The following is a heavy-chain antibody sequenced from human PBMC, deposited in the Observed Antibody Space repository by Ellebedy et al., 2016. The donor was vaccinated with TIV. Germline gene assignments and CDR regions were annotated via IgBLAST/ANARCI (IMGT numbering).Heavy chain of an antibody. CDR2: IKQDGSEK. CDR1: GFSFSSYW. D-gene: IGHD3-9*01. CDR3: AMGGGPHFDWLLA. J-gene: IGHJ5*02. V-gene: IGHV3-7*01. Sequence: GESLKISCAASGFSFSSYWMSWVRQAPGKGLEWVANIKQDGSEKYYVDSVKGRFTISRDNAKNSLYLQMNSLIAEDTAVYYCAMGGGPHFDWLLAWGQGTLVTVSS.